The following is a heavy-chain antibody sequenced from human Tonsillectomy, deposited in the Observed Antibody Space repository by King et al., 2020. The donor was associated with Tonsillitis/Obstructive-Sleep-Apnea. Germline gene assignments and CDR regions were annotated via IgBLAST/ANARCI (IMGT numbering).Heavy chain of an antibody. V-gene: IGHV3-66*01. CDR2: IYSGGST. Sequence: VQLVESGGGLVQPGGSLRLSCAASGFTVSSNSISWVRQAPGKGLEWVSLIYSGGSTFYADSVKGRFTISRDNSKNTLYLQMNSLRAEDTAVYFCARAPSASFYMDVWGKGTTVTVSS. J-gene: IGHJ6*03. CDR1: GFTVSSNS. CDR3: ARAPSASFYMDV. D-gene: IGHD1-26*01.